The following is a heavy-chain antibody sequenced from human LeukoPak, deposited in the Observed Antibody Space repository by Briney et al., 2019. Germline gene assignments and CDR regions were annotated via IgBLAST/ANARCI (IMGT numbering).Heavy chain of an antibody. CDR2: IYYSGST. V-gene: IGHV4-39*07. Sequence: PSETLSLTCTVSGGSISNSDYSWGWIRQPAGKGLECIGTIYYSGSTYYKSSLKSRVTISVDTSKNQFSLKLSSVTAADTAVYYCARVYYSNSYDYWYFDLWGRGTLVTVSS. J-gene: IGHJ2*01. CDR1: GGSISNSDYS. CDR3: ARVYYSNSYDYWYFDL. D-gene: IGHD6-13*01.